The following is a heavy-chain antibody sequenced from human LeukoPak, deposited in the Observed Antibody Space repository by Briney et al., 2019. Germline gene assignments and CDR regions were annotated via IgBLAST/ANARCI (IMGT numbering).Heavy chain of an antibody. V-gene: IGHV4-30-4*01. CDR2: IYCSGST. J-gene: IGHJ4*02. D-gene: IGHD3-10*01. CDR1: GGSISSGDYY. Sequence: SETLSLTCTVSGGSISSGDYYWSWIRQPPGKGLEWIGYIYCSGSTYYNPSLKSRVTISVDTSKNQFSLKLSSVTAADTAVYYCARGAYYYGSGFDYWGQGTLVTVSS. CDR3: ARGAYYYGSGFDY.